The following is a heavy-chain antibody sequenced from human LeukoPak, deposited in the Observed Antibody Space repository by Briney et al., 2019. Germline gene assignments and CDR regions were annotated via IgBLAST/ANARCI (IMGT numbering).Heavy chain of an antibody. J-gene: IGHJ3*02. CDR3: AREDYDILTGYYKSAFDI. V-gene: IGHV4-4*02. CDR2: IYHSGST. CDR1: GGSISSSNW. D-gene: IGHD3-9*01. Sequence: SETLSLTCAVSGGSISSSNWWSWVRQPPGKGLEWIGEIYHSGSTNYNPSLKSRVTISVDKSKNQFSLKLSSVTAADTAVYYCAREDYDILTGYYKSAFDIWGQGTMVTVSS.